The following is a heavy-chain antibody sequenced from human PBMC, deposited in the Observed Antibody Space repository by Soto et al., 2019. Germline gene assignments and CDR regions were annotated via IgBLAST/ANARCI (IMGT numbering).Heavy chain of an antibody. J-gene: IGHJ4*02. CDR1: GFTFSSYA. CDR3: AKDDLTTVTTFLVYY. D-gene: IGHD4-17*01. V-gene: IGHV3-23*01. CDR2: ISGSGGST. Sequence: GGSLRLSCAASGFTFSSYAMSWVRQAPGKGLEWVSAISGSGGSTYYADSVKGRFTISRDNSKNTLYLQMNSLRAEDTAVYYGAKDDLTTVTTFLVYYWGQGTLVTVSS.